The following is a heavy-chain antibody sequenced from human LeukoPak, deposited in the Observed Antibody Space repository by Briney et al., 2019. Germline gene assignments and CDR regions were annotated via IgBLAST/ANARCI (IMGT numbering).Heavy chain of an antibody. CDR1: GYILTELF. J-gene: IGHJ6*02. V-gene: IGHV1-69*13. CDR2: IIPIFGTA. Sequence: SVKVSCKVSGYILTELFMHWVRQAPGKGLEWMGGIIPIFGTANYAQKFQGRVTITADESTSTAYMELSSLRSEDTAVYYCARIVVVPAATDVAGYYYGMDVWGQGTTVTVSS. D-gene: IGHD2-2*01. CDR3: ARIVVVPAATDVAGYYYGMDV.